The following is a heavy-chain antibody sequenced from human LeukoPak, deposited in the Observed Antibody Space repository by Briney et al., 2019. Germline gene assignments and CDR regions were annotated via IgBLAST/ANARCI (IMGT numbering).Heavy chain of an antibody. D-gene: IGHD1-26*01. J-gene: IGHJ4*02. CDR1: GGSFSGYY. Sequence: PSETLSLTCAVYGGSFSGYYWSWIRQPPGKGLEWIGEINHSGSTNYNPSLKSRVTISVDTSKNQFSLKLSSVTAADTAVYYCARHRWGGSDNLWGQRTLVTVSS. CDR3: ARHRWGGSDNL. V-gene: IGHV4-34*01. CDR2: INHSGST.